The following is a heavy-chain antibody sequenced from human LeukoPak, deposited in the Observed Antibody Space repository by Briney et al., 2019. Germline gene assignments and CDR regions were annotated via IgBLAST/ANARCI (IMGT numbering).Heavy chain of an antibody. CDR3: ARHGNDGIAVAASDAFDI. Sequence: GESLKISCKGSGYSFTSYWIGWVRQMPGKGLEWMGIIYPGDSDTRYSPSFQGQVTISADKSISTAYLQWSSLKASDTAMYYCARHGNDGIAVAASDAFDIWGQGTMVTVSS. CDR2: IYPGDSDT. D-gene: IGHD6-19*01. CDR1: GYSFTSYW. J-gene: IGHJ3*02. V-gene: IGHV5-51*01.